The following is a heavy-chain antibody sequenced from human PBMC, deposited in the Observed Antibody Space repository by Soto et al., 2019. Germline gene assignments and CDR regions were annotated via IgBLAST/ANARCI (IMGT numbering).Heavy chain of an antibody. Sequence: GGSLRLSCAASGFSFSNYWMHWVRQAPGKGLVWVSRINKDGTTTPYADSVKGRFTISRDNAKNTLYLQMHSLRAEDTALYFCVRDRGYPDSFDVWGRGTMVTVSS. CDR3: VRDRGYPDSFDV. V-gene: IGHV3-74*01. J-gene: IGHJ3*01. D-gene: IGHD5-18*01. CDR1: GFSFSNYW. CDR2: INKDGTTT.